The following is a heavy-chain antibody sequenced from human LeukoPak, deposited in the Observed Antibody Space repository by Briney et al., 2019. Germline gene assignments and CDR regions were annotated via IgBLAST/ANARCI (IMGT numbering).Heavy chain of an antibody. V-gene: IGHV4-34*01. CDR3: ARVTSDIVVVVALYDAFDI. J-gene: IGHJ3*02. CDR2: INHSGST. D-gene: IGHD2-15*01. CDR1: GGSFSGYY. Sequence: NPSETLSLTCAVYGGSFSGYYWGRIRQPPGKGLEWIGEINHSGSTNYNPSLKSRVTISVDTSKNQFSLKLSSVTAADTAVYYCARVTSDIVVVVALYDAFDIWGQGTMVTVSS.